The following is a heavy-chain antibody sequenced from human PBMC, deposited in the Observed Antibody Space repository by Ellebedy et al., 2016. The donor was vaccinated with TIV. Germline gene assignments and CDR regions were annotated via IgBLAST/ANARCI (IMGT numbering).Heavy chain of an antibody. CDR3: AGVTYRGHEH. Sequence: PGGSLRLSCTVSGPIFSDNWISWVRRAPGTGLEWVANMKPEGSELYYADSVKGRFTSSRDNAKSALYRQRNNLSAEETAVYYCAGVTYRGHEHWGQGTLVTVSS. CDR1: GPIFSDNW. CDR2: MKPEGSEL. V-gene: IGHV3-7*03. D-gene: IGHD5-12*01. J-gene: IGHJ4*02.